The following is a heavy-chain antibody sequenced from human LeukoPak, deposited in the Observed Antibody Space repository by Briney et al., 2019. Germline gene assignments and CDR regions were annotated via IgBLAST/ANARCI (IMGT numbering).Heavy chain of an antibody. CDR2: FDPEDCET. Sequence: SVKVSCKVSGYTLTELSMHWLRQAPGNALEWIGGFDPEDCETIYAQQFQGRVTMTGDTATDTAYMGLSSMRSEDRAVYYCTKRGYGSVSYYGRADTFDIWGHGTMVTVSS. V-gene: IGHV1-24*01. CDR3: TKRGYGSVSYYGRADTFDI. D-gene: IGHD3-10*01. CDR1: GYTLTELS. J-gene: IGHJ3*02.